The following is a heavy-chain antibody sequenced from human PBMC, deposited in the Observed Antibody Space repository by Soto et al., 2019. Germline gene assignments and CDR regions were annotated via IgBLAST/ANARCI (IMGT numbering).Heavy chain of an antibody. D-gene: IGHD2-2*01. CDR1: GFTFSSYA. J-gene: IGHJ6*02. CDR2: ISGSGGST. Sequence: GGSLRLSCAASGFTFSSYAMSWVRQTPGKGLEWVSAISGSGGSTYYADSVKGRFTISRDNSKNTLYLQMNSLRAEDTAVYYCAKDIEEYQLDGYYYYGMDVWGQGTTVTVSS. CDR3: AKDIEEYQLDGYYYYGMDV. V-gene: IGHV3-23*01.